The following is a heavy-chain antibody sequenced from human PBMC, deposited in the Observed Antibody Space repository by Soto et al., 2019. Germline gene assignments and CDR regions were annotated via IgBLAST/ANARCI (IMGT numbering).Heavy chain of an antibody. D-gene: IGHD2-15*01. CDR2: INHSGST. Sequence: QVQLQQWGAGLLKPSETLSLTCAVYGGSFSGYYWSWIRQPPGKGLEWIGEINHSGSTNYNPSLKSRVNISVDTSKSQFSLKRSSVTAADTAVYYCARGGVVVAATRVVYWGQGTLVTVSS. V-gene: IGHV4-34*01. J-gene: IGHJ4*02. CDR3: ARGGVVVAATRVVY. CDR1: GGSFSGYY.